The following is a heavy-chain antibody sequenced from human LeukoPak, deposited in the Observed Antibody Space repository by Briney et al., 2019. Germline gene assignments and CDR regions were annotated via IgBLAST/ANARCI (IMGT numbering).Heavy chain of an antibody. V-gene: IGHV4-34*01. CDR2: INHSGST. J-gene: IGHJ4*02. CDR3: ARDPVSYNFDY. CDR1: GGSFSGYY. Sequence: SETLSLTCAVYGGSFSGYYWSWIRQPPGKGLEWIGEINHSGSTNYNPSLKSRVTISVDTSKNQFSLKLSSVTAADTAVYYCARDPVSYNFDYWGQGTLVTVPS. D-gene: IGHD3-10*01.